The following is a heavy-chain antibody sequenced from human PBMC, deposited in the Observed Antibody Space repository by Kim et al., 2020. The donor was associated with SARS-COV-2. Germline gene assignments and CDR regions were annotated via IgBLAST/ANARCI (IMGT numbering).Heavy chain of an antibody. V-gene: IGHV4-39*07. D-gene: IGHD2-2*01. CDR2: IYYSGST. CDR1: GGSISSSSYY. J-gene: IGHJ6*02. Sequence: SETLSLTCTVSGGSISSSSYYWGWIRQPPGKGLEWIGSIYYSGSTYYNPSLKSRVTISVDTSKNQFSLKLSSVTAADTAVYYCGRDRCSSTSCYANYYYYGMDVWGQGTTVTVSS. CDR3: GRDRCSSTSCYANYYYYGMDV.